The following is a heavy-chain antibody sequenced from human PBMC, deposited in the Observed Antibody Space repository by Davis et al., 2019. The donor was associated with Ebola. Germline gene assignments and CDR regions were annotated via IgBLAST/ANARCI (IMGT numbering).Heavy chain of an antibody. J-gene: IGHJ5*02. CDR2: IIPIFGTA. CDR1: GGTFSSYA. V-gene: IGHV1-69*13. Sequence: AASMKVSCKASGGTFSSYAISWVRQAPGQGLEWMGGIIPIFGTANYAQKFQGRVTITADESTSTAYMELSSLRSEDTAVYYCARAAYYDILTCVRGFDPWGQGTLVTVSS. D-gene: IGHD3-9*01. CDR3: ARAAYYDILTCVRGFDP.